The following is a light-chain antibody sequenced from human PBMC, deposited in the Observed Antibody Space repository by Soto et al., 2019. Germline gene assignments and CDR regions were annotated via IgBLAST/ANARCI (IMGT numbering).Light chain of an antibody. CDR1: SSNIGAGYD. CDR2: GNS. Sequence: QSVLTQPPSVSGAPGQRVTISCTGSSSNIGAGYDVHWYQQLPGTAPKLLIYGNSNRPSGVPDRFSGSKSGTSASLAITGLQAEDEAVYYCQSYDSSLSEVFGGGTKLTVL. CDR3: QSYDSSLSEV. V-gene: IGLV1-40*01. J-gene: IGLJ2*01.